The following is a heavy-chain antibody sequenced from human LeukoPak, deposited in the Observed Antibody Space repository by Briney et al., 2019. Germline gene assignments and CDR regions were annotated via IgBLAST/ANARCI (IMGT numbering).Heavy chain of an antibody. J-gene: IGHJ4*02. CDR3: ARVTWFGELSFDY. CDR2: IYYSGST. CDR1: GGSISSYY. Sequence: SETLSLTCTVSGGSISSYYWSWIRQPPGKGLEWIGYIYYSGSTNYNPSLKSRVTISVDTSENQFSLKLSSVTAADTAVYYCARVTWFGELSFDYWGQGTLVTVSS. D-gene: IGHD3-10*01. V-gene: IGHV4-59*01.